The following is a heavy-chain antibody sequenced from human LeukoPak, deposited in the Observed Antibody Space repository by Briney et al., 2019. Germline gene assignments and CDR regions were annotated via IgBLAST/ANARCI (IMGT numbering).Heavy chain of an antibody. CDR1: GFTFSSYS. Sequence: GGSLRLFCAASGFTFSSYSMNWVRQAPGKGLEWVSSISSSSSYIYYADSVKGRFTISRDNAKNSLYLQMNSLRAEDTAVYYCARDQGYSYGYYFDYWGQGTLVTVSS. CDR2: ISSSSSYI. D-gene: IGHD5-18*01. CDR3: ARDQGYSYGYYFDY. V-gene: IGHV3-21*01. J-gene: IGHJ4*02.